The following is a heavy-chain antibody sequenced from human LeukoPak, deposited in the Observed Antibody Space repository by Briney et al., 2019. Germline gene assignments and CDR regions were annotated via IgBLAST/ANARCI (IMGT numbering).Heavy chain of an antibody. V-gene: IGHV4-4*07. CDR2: IYTSGST. CDR3: ATTMKSYGSRNDAFDI. J-gene: IGHJ3*02. D-gene: IGHD5-18*01. CDR1: GGSISSYY. Sequence: SETLSLTCTVSGGSISSYYWSWIRQPAEKGLEWIGRIYTSGSTNYNPSLKSRVTMSVDTSKNQLSLKLSSVTAADTAVYYCATTMKSYGSRNDAFDIWGQGTMVTVSS.